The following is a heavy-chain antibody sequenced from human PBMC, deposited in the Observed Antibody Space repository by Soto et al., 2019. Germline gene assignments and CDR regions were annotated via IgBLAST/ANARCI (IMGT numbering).Heavy chain of an antibody. Sequence: QVQLVQSGAAVKKPGSSVKVSCKASGGTFSSYAISWVRQAPGQGREWMGGIIPIFGTANYAQKFQGRVTITADESTSTAYMELSSLRSEDTDVYYCARERYSYGYGSDYWGQGTLVTVST. J-gene: IGHJ4*02. D-gene: IGHD5-18*01. CDR1: GGTFSSYA. V-gene: IGHV1-69*12. CDR2: IIPIFGTA. CDR3: ARERYSYGYGSDY.